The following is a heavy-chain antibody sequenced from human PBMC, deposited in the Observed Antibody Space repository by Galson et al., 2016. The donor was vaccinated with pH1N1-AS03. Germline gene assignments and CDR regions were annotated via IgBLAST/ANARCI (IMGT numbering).Heavy chain of an antibody. D-gene: IGHD5-18*01. CDR1: GFTFDDYA. CDR3: VKDFDKYTFGYGTFFDY. V-gene: IGHV3-9*01. Sequence: SLRLSCAASGFTFDDYAMHWVRQAPGKGLEWVSGISWNSGRKAYSDSVKGRFTISRDNAKNSPYLQMDILRPEDTALYYCVKDFDKYTFGYGTFFDYWGQGTLVTVSS. J-gene: IGHJ4*02. CDR2: ISWNSGRK.